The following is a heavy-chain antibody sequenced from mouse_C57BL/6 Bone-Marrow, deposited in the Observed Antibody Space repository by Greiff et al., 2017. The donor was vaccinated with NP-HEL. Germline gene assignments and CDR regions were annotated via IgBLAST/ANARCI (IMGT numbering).Heavy chain of an antibody. J-gene: IGHJ4*01. CDR1: GFTFSDYS. D-gene: IGHD2-4*01. CDR2: INYDGSST. Sequence: VKLMESEGGLVQPGSSMKLSCTASGFTFSDYSMAWVRQVPEKGLEWVANINYDGSSTYYLDSLTSRFIISRDNAKNILYLQMSSLKSEDTATYYCAREGGLRRRTYAMDYWGQGTSVTVSS. CDR3: AREGGLRRRTYAMDY. V-gene: IGHV5-16*01.